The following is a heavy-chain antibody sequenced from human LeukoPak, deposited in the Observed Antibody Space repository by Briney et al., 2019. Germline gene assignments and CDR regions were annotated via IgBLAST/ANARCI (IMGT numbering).Heavy chain of an antibody. D-gene: IGHD4-17*01. CDR1: GYTFTSYD. V-gene: IGHV1-8*01. CDR2: MNPNSGNT. J-gene: IGHJ5*02. CDR3: ARXDYGDGWFDP. Sequence: GASVKLSCKASGYTFTSYDINWVRQATGQGLEWMGWMNPNSGNTGYAQKVQGRVTMTRNTSINTPYMQMSSLRSEDTAVYYCARXDYGDGWFDPWGQGTLVTVS.